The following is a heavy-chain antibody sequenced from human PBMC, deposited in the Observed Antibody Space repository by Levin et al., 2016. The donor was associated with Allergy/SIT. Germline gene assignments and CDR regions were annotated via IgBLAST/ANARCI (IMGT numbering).Heavy chain of an antibody. Sequence: WIRQPPGKGLEWVSYISSSSSTIYYADSVKGRFTISRDNAKNSLYLQMNSLRAEDTAVYYCARDTQRQLVNAFDIWGQGTMVTVSS. CDR2: ISSSSSTI. D-gene: IGHD6-13*01. J-gene: IGHJ3*02. CDR3: ARDTQRQLVNAFDI. V-gene: IGHV3-48*01.